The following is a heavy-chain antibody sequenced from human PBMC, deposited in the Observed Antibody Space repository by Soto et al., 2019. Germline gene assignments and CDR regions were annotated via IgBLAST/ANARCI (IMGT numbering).Heavy chain of an antibody. CDR2: INSDGSST. CDR1: GFTFSSYW. CDR3: ARASYDSSGYYPRMDV. J-gene: IGHJ6*02. Sequence: PGGSLRLSCAASGFTFSSYWMHWVRQAPGKGLVWVSRINSDGSSTSYADSVKGRFTISRDNAKNTLYLQMNSLRVEDTAVYYCARASYDSSGYYPRMDVWGQGTTVTVSS. D-gene: IGHD3-22*01. V-gene: IGHV3-74*01.